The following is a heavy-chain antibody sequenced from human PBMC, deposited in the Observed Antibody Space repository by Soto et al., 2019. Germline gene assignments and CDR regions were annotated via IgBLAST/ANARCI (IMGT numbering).Heavy chain of an antibody. CDR1: GGSISGSY. CDR2: IHYSGST. CDR3: TKYRRTDAEGYSFDY. J-gene: IGHJ4*02. V-gene: IGHV4-59*01. Sequence: RAETLSLTCTVSGGSISGSYWIWVRQAPGKVLEWVVYIHYSGSTNYNPSLKSRVTMSVDSAKNQFSLQLSSVTAADTAVYFCTKYRRTDAEGYSFDYWGQGALVTVSS. D-gene: IGHD2-15*01.